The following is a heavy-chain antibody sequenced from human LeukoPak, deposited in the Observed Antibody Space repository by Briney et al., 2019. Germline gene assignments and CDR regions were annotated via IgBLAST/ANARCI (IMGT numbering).Heavy chain of an antibody. J-gene: IGHJ4*02. CDR2: INHSGST. Sequence: PSETLSLTCAVHGGSFSGYYWSWIRQPPGKGLEWIGEINHSGSTNYNPSLKSRVTISVDTSKNQFSLKLSSVTAADTAVYYCVRAQYCSGGSCYDGDFDYWGQGTLVTVSS. CDR3: VRAQYCSGGSCYDGDFDY. D-gene: IGHD2-15*01. CDR1: GGSFSGYY. V-gene: IGHV4-34*01.